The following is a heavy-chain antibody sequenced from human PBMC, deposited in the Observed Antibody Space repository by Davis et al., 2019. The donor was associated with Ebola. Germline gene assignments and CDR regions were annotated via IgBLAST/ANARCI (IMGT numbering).Heavy chain of an antibody. D-gene: IGHD1-1*01. CDR2: INPNSGGT. CDR1: GYTFTGYY. J-gene: IGHJ5*02. V-gene: IGHV1-2*04. CDR3: ARGSRSGTTYSWFDP. Sequence: ASVKVSCKASGYTFTGYYMHWVRQAPGQGLEWMGWINPNSGGTNYAQKFQGWVTMTRDTSISTAYMELSRLRSDDTAVYYCARGSRSGTTYSWFDPWGQGTLVTVSS.